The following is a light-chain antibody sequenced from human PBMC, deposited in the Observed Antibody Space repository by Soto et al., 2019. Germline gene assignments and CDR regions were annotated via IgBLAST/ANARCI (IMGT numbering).Light chain of an antibody. Sequence: QTVVTQEPSFSVSPGGTVTLTCGLSSGSVSTNYYPSWYQQTPGQAPRTLMYSSNTRSSGVPDRFSGSIVGNKAALTITGAQTDDEADYYCALYMGSGIWVFGGGTKLTV. CDR2: SSN. J-gene: IGLJ3*02. CDR1: SGSVSTNYY. V-gene: IGLV8-61*01. CDR3: ALYMGSGIWV.